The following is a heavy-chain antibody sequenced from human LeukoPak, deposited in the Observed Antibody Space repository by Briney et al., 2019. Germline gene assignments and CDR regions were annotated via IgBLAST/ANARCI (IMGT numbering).Heavy chain of an antibody. D-gene: IGHD3-10*01. J-gene: IGHJ4*02. Sequence: PGGSLTLSCVASGFTFSNYAMSWVRQAPGKGLEWVAFIRYDGSNKYYADSVKGRFTISRDNSKNTLYLQMNSLRTEDTAVYYCAKGMAAYGSGSLFDYWGQGTLVTVSS. CDR2: IRYDGSNK. CDR3: AKGMAAYGSGSLFDY. CDR1: GFTFSNYA. V-gene: IGHV3-30*02.